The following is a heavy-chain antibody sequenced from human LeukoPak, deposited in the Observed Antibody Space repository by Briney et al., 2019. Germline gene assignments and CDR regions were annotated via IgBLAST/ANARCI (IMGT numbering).Heavy chain of an antibody. V-gene: IGHV4-59*01. CDR2: IYYSGST. CDR3: ARSSYYYAADAFDI. Sequence: SETLSLTCTVSGGSISSYYWSWIRQPPGKGLEWIGYIYYSGSTNYNPSLKSRATISIDTSKNQFSLKLNSVTAADTAVYYCARSSYYYAADAFDIWGQGIMVTVSS. D-gene: IGHD3-10*01. J-gene: IGHJ3*02. CDR1: GGSISSYY.